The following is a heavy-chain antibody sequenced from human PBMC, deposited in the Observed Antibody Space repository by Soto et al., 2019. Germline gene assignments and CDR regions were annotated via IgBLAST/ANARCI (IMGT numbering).Heavy chain of an antibody. J-gene: IGHJ5*02. D-gene: IGHD3-3*01. CDR3: ARGQRFSDRFDP. CDR1: GGSMSSYY. CDR2: VYSSGGT. Sequence: QVHLQQSGPGLVNPSETLSLTCTVSGGSMSSYYWTWIRQPAGKGLEWIGRVYSSGGTHYNPSLKGRVTISIDTSKNQFSLRLLSVTDADTAVYDCARGQRFSDRFDPWGQGTLVTVSS. V-gene: IGHV4-4*07.